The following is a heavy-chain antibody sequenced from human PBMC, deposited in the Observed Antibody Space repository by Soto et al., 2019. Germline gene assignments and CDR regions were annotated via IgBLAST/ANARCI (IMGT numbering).Heavy chain of an antibody. J-gene: IGHJ3*02. CDR2: IWYDGSKK. CDR3: ARGRGGSYGGNSAHFDI. D-gene: IGHD4-17*01. CDR1: GFTFSGFG. Sequence: QVQLVESGGGVVQPGTSLRLSCEASGFTFSGFGMHWVRQAPGKGLEWVAVIWYDGSKKYYGDCVKGRFTISRDNSKNALYLQMNSLRAEDTAVYYCARGRGGSYGGNSAHFDIWGQGTLVTVSS. V-gene: IGHV3-33*01.